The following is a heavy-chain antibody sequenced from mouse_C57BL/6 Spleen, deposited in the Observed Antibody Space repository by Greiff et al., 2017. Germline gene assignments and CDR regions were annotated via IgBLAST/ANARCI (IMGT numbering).Heavy chain of an antibody. Sequence: DVKLVESEGGLVPPGSSMKLSCTASGFTFSDYYMAWVRQVPEKGLEWVANINYDGSSTYYLDSLKSRFIISRDNAKNILYLQMSSLKSEDTATYYCARDTTRVMDYWGQGTSVTVSS. J-gene: IGHJ4*01. CDR1: GFTFSDYY. V-gene: IGHV5-16*01. D-gene: IGHD1-1*01. CDR3: ARDTTRVMDY. CDR2: INYDGSST.